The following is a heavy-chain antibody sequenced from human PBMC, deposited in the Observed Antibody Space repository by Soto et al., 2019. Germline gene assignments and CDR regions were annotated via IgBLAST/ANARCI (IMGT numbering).Heavy chain of an antibody. Sequence: EVQLVESGGGLVQPGRSLRLSCVGSGFDFDDHAMSWVRQAPGKGLEWVAGISWNGAYIGYASYVRGRFTISRDDAKNSLYLQMNSLRPEDTALYFCTRDIFRTITTVDFWGQGTLVTVSS. D-gene: IGHD4-4*01. CDR3: TRDIFRTITTVDF. J-gene: IGHJ4*02. CDR1: GFDFDDHA. CDR2: ISWNGAYI. V-gene: IGHV3-9*01.